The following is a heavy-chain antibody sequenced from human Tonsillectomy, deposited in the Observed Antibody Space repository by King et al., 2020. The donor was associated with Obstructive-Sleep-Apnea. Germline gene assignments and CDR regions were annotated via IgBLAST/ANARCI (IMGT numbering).Heavy chain of an antibody. J-gene: IGHJ6*02. D-gene: IGHD3-10*01. Sequence: VQLVESGGGVVQPGGSLSLSCAASGFIFSSHGVHWVRQAPGKGLEWVAFVRYDGSNEYYADSVKGRFTISRDNSKNMLYLQMNSLRAEDTAVYCCAKDLQGSWGMDVWGQGTTVTVSS. CDR1: GFIFSSHG. CDR2: VRYDGSNE. CDR3: AKDLQGSWGMDV. V-gene: IGHV3-30*02.